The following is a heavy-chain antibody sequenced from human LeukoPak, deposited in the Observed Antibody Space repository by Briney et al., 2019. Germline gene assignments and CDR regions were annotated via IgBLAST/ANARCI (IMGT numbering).Heavy chain of an antibody. CDR1: GGTFSSYA. Sequence: ASVKVSCKASGGTFSSYAISWVRQAPGQGLEWMGRIIPILGIANYAQKFQGRVMITADKSTSTAYMELSSLRSEDTAVYYCARGVWDLSIAARLEDYWGQGALVTVSS. D-gene: IGHD6-6*01. V-gene: IGHV1-69*04. J-gene: IGHJ4*02. CDR3: ARGVWDLSIAARLEDY. CDR2: IIPILGIA.